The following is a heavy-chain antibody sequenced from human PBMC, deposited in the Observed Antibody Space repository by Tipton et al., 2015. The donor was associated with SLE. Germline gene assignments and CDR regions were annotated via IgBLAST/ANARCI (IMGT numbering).Heavy chain of an antibody. CDR3: ARVAGWFDP. J-gene: IGHJ5*02. V-gene: IGHV3-43*01. Sequence: SLRLSCAASGFTFDDYTMHWVRQAPGKGLEWVSLISWDGGSTYYADSVKGRFTISRDNSKNTLYLQMNSLRAEDTAVYYCARVAGWFDPWGQGTLVTVSS. CDR1: GFTFDDYT. D-gene: IGHD1-14*01. CDR2: ISWDGGST.